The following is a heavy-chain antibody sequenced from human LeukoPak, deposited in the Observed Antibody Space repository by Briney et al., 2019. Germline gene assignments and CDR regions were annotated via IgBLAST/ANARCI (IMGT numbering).Heavy chain of an antibody. J-gene: IGHJ4*02. CDR3: AKYLGQQLVFDY. V-gene: IGHV3-7*01. CDR2: IKQDGSEK. D-gene: IGHD6-13*01. Sequence: GGSLRLSCAASGFTFSSYWMSWVRQAPGKGLEWVANIKQDGSEKYYVDSVKGRFTISRDNAKHSLYLQMNSLRAEDTAVYYCAKYLGQQLVFDYWGQGTLVTVSS. CDR1: GFTFSSYW.